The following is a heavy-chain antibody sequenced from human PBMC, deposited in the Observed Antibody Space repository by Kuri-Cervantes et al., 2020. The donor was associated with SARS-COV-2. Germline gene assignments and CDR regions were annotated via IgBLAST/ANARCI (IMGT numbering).Heavy chain of an antibody. CDR2: INHSGST. J-gene: IGHJ6*03. V-gene: IGHV4-34*01. CDR1: GGSFSGYY. Sequence: SETLSLSCAVYGGSFSGYYWSWIRKPPGKGLEWIGEINHSGSTNYNPSLKSRVTISVDTSKNQFSLKLSSVTAAATAVYYCARAGEYQLLLRNCHHFNMDVWGRGTTVTVSS. D-gene: IGHD2-2*01. CDR3: ARAGEYQLLLRNCHHFNMDV.